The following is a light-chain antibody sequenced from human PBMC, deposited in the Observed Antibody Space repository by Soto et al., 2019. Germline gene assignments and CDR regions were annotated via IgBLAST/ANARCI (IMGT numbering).Light chain of an antibody. V-gene: IGKV3D-20*02. CDR3: QQRGNWPIT. CDR2: GAS. J-gene: IGKJ5*01. Sequence: EIVLTQSPGTLSLSPGERATLSCMASQSVTSNSLAWYQQKPGQAPRLLIYGASSRATGIPARFSGSGSGTDFTLTISRLEPEDFAVYYCQQRGNWPITCGQGTRLEIK. CDR1: QSVTSNS.